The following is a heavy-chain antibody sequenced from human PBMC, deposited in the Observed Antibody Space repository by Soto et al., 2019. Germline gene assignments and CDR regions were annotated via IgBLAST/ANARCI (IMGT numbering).Heavy chain of an antibody. D-gene: IGHD3-3*01. CDR2: IYSDGSAT. J-gene: IGHJ4*02. Sequence: EVHLVESGGGLVQPGGSLRLSCAASGFTFNTHWMHWVRQAPGKGLVWVSRIYSDGSATSHAESVKGRFTISRDNAKNTLYLHMNSLRAEDSAVYYCARGWVEGLSRQPPSDFWGQGTLVTVSS. CDR3: ARGWVEGLSRQPPSDF. CDR1: GFTFNTHW. V-gene: IGHV3-74*01.